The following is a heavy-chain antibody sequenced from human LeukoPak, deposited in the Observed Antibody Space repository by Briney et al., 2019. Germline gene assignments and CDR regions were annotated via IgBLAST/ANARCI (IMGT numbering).Heavy chain of an antibody. V-gene: IGHV4-38-2*01. CDR3: AAKYYDILTGYYRVRAFDI. J-gene: IGHJ3*02. CDR1: GYSISRGYY. CDR2: IYHSGST. Sequence: SETLSLTCAVSGYSISRGYYWGWIRQPPGKGLEWIGSIYHSGSTYYNPSLKSRVTISVDTSKNQFSLKLSSVTAADTAVYYCAAKYYDILTGYYRVRAFDIWGQGTMVTVSS. D-gene: IGHD3-9*01.